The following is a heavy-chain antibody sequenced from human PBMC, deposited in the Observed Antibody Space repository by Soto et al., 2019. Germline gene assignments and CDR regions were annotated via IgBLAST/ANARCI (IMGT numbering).Heavy chain of an antibody. V-gene: IGHV3-30*14. CDR1: GFAFSVYA. J-gene: IGHJ4*02. CDR2: ISDDGSNQ. D-gene: IGHD6-13*01. Sequence: GGSLRLSCAASGFAFSVYAMHWDRQAPGKVLEWVAVISDDGSNQFYADSMKGRFTISRDNSENTLYLQMSSLRGDDTAVYYCARSAGYSTSWYFDDWGQGTLVTVSS. CDR3: ARSAGYSTSWYFDD.